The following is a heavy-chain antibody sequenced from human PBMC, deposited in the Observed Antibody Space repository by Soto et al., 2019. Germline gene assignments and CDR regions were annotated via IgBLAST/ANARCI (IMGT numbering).Heavy chain of an antibody. Sequence: QVQLVQSGAEVKKPGSSVKVSCKASGGTFSSYAISWVRQAPGQGLEWMGGIIPIFGTANYAQKFQGRVPITADESTSTAYMELSSLRSEDTAVYYCARFSGRYSYGLDYYYGMDVWGQGTTVTVSS. J-gene: IGHJ6*02. CDR1: GGTFSSYA. CDR3: ARFSGRYSYGLDYYYGMDV. D-gene: IGHD5-18*01. V-gene: IGHV1-69*01. CDR2: IIPIFGTA.